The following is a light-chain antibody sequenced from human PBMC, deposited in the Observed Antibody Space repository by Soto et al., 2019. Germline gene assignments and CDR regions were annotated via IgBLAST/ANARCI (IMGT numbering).Light chain of an antibody. V-gene: IGKV1-5*03. J-gene: IGKJ1*01. CDR2: KAS. Sequence: EIHLTHSPAAVSVSMGDRVTITCRPSQAVTNYMAWYQQKPGKPPKLLIYKASSLESGVPSRFSGSGSGTEFTLTISSLQPDDFATYYCQQSNIYSSPFGQGTNLAIK. CDR3: QQSNIYSSP. CDR1: QAVTNY.